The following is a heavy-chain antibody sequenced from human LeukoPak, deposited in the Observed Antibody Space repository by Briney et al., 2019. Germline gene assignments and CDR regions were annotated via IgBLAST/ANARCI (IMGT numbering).Heavy chain of an antibody. J-gene: IGHJ4*02. CDR1: GFTFSSYA. V-gene: IGHV3-23*01. CDR2: ISGSGGST. D-gene: IGHD4-17*01. Sequence: GGSLRLSCAASGFTFSSYAMSWVRQAPGKGLEWVSGISGSGGSTDYADSVKGRFTISRDNSKNTLYLQMNSLRAKDTAVYYCANYGKHDYWGQGTLVTVSS. CDR3: ANYGKHDY.